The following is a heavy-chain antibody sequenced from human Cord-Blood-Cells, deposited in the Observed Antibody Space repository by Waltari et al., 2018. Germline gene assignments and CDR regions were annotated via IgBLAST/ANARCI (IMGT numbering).Heavy chain of an antibody. Sequence: QVQLVQSGAEVKKPGAAVKVPCKASGYTFTGYYLPWVLQAPGQGLEGMGWINPNSGGTNYAQKFQGWVTMTRDTSISTAYMELSRLRSDDTAVYYCARGEGTMIVDAFDIWGQGTMVTVSS. CDR3: ARGEGTMIVDAFDI. J-gene: IGHJ3*02. V-gene: IGHV1-2*04. CDR1: GYTFTGYY. D-gene: IGHD3-22*01. CDR2: INPNSGGT.